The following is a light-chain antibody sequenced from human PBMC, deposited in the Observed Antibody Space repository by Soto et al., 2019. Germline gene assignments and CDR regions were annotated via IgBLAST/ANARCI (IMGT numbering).Light chain of an antibody. CDR3: QQYDNWPPLT. J-gene: IGKJ4*01. Sequence: EIVMTQSPATLSVSPGGGATPSCGASQSVSNNLAWYQQKPGQPPRLLSYGESNRAAGVAARFSGSGSGTEFTLTITSLQSEDFAVYYCQQYDNWPPLTFGGGTRVDIK. CDR1: QSVSNN. CDR2: GES. V-gene: IGKV3-15*01.